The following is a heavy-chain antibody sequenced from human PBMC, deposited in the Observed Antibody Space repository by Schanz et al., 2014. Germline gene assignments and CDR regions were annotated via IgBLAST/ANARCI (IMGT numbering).Heavy chain of an antibody. CDR1: GYTFSSHG. J-gene: IGHJ3*02. D-gene: IGHD2-15*01. V-gene: IGHV1-3*04. Sequence: QVQVVKSGAELKKPGASVKVSCKASGYTFSSHGIHWLRQDPGQRIEWMGWRNTSNGNAKYSANFQARVSRTRDTSATTACLCLTNLRSENTAVYYCARDLPYCDSVECCSYGFNICGQGTLITISS. CDR3: ARDLPYCDSVECCSYGFNI. CDR2: RNTSNGNA.